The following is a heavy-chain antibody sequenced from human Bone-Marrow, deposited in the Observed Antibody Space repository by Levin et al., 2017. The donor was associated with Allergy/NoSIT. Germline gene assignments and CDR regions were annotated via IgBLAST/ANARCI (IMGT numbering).Heavy chain of an antibody. V-gene: IGHV3-23*01. D-gene: IGHD3-3*02. J-gene: IGHJ6*02. CDR1: GFTFTRYA. CDR2: ITASGYNT. Sequence: PSQTLSLTCAASGFTFTRYAMTWFRQAPGRGLEWVSSITASGYNTYYADSVKGRFTISRDNIKNTVYLQMNSLRVEDRAIYYCAKGVAFYYYYGMDVWGQGTTVTVSS. CDR3: AKGVAFYYYYGMDV.